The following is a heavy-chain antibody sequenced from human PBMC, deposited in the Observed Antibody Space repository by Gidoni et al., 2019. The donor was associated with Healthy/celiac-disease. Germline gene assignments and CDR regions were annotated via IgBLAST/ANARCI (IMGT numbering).Heavy chain of an antibody. Sequence: QVQLVECGGGVVQPGRCLRLPCAASGLTFSSYGRHWVRQAPGKGLEWVAVRWYDGSNKYYAASLKGRFTISRYNSKNTLYLQMNSLRAEDTAVYYCARDIFRVTVTTENDAFDIWGQGTMVTVSS. V-gene: IGHV3-33*01. CDR3: ARDIFRVTVTTENDAFDI. J-gene: IGHJ3*02. CDR2: RWYDGSNK. CDR1: GLTFSSYG. D-gene: IGHD4-17*01.